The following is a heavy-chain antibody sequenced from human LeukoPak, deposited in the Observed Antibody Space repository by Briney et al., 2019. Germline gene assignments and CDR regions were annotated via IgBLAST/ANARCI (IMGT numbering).Heavy chain of an antibody. CDR3: ARLPGGCSGGNCYSDAFDI. CDR2: INSDGSST. J-gene: IGHJ3*02. D-gene: IGHD2-15*01. CDR1: GFTFSSYW. Sequence: GGSLRLSCAASGFTFSSYWMHWVRQAPGKGLVWVSRINSDGSSTSYADSVKGRFTISRDNAKNSLYLQMNSLRAEDTAVYYCARLPGGCSGGNCYSDAFDIWGQGTMVAVSS. V-gene: IGHV3-74*01.